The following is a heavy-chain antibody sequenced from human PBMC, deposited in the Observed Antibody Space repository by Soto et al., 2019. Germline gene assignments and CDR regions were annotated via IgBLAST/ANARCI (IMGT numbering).Heavy chain of an antibody. D-gene: IGHD3-3*01. CDR2: IYSGGST. J-gene: IGHJ4*02. V-gene: IGHV3-53*04. Sequence: PGGSLRLSCAASGFTVSSNYMSWVRQAPGKGLEWVSVIYSGGSTYYADSVKGRFTISRHNSKNTLYLQMNSLRAEDTAVYYCARVGNYDFWSGMLFDYWGQGTLVTVSS. CDR3: ARVGNYDFWSGMLFDY. CDR1: GFTVSSNY.